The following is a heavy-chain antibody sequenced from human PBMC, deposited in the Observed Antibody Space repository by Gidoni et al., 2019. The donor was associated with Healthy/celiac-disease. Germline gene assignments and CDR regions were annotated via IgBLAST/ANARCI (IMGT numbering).Heavy chain of an antibody. V-gene: IGHV3-64*01. Sequence: EVQLVESGGGLVKTGGSLWFSCAPCGFTFSRYAMHWVRQSPGKGLEYFSAISSNGGSTYYANSVKGRFTISRDNSKNTLYLQMGSLRAEDMAVYYCARELGYSSNDAFDIWGQGTMVTVSS. CDR1: GFTFSRYA. D-gene: IGHD5-18*01. CDR2: ISSNGGST. J-gene: IGHJ3*02. CDR3: ARELGYSSNDAFDI.